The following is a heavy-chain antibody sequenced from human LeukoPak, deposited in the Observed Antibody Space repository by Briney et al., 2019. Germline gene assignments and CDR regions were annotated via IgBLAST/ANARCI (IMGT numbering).Heavy chain of an antibody. V-gene: IGHV1-18*01. Sequence: ASVKVSCKASGYTFTSYGISWVRRAPGQGLEWMGWISAYNGNTNYAQKLQGRVTMTTDTSTSTAYMELRSLRSDDTAVYYCAREDRSSYCSSTSCYTGNWFDPWGQGTLVTVSS. CDR1: GYTFTSYG. CDR2: ISAYNGNT. J-gene: IGHJ5*02. D-gene: IGHD2-2*02. CDR3: AREDRSSYCSSTSCYTGNWFDP.